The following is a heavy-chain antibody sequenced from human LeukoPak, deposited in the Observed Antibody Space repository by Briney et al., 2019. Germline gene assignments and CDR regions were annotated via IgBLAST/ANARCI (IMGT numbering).Heavy chain of an antibody. V-gene: IGHV3-23*01. CDR1: GFTFSSYG. CDR2: IRGSGGST. D-gene: IGHD5-18*01. J-gene: IGHJ4*02. Sequence: RGSLRPSCAASGFTFSSYGMSWVRQAPGKGLEWVSAIRGSGGSTSHTDSVKGRFTISRDNSKNTLYLQMNSLRPEDTAVYYCAKDQGYSYGYVSYWGQGTLVTVSS. CDR3: AKDQGYSYGYVSY.